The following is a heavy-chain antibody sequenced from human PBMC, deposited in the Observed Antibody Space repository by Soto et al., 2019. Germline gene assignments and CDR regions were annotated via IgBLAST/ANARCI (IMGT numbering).Heavy chain of an antibody. D-gene: IGHD5-18*01. V-gene: IGHV4-31*03. Sequence: QVQLQESGPGLVKPSQTLSLTCTVSGGSISSGGYYWSWIRQHPGKGLEWIGYIYYSGSTYYNPSLKSRVTISVDTSKNQCSLKLSSVSAADTAVYYCARDLRGYGTVDYWGQGTLVTVSS. CDR3: ARDLRGYGTVDY. J-gene: IGHJ4*02. CDR2: IYYSGST. CDR1: GGSISSGGYY.